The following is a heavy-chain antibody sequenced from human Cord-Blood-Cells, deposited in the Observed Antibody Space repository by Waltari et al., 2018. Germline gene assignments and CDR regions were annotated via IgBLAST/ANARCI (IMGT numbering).Heavy chain of an antibody. Sequence: QVQLQQWGAGLLKPSETLSLTCAVYGGSFSGYYWSWIRQPPGKGLEWIGEINQSGRTNYNPSLKSRVTISVDTSKNQFSLKLSSVTAADTAVYYCASSGWYNWFDPWGQGTLVTVSS. J-gene: IGHJ5*02. CDR3: ASSGWYNWFDP. V-gene: IGHV4-34*01. CDR1: GGSFSGYY. CDR2: INQSGRT. D-gene: IGHD6-19*01.